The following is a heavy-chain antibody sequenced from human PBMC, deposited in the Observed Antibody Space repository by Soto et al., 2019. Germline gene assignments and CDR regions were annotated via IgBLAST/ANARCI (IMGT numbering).Heavy chain of an antibody. J-gene: IGHJ6*02. CDR2: ISGSGDGT. Sequence: QPGGSLRLSWPASGFTVGSHAMSGVRQAPGKGLEWVSSISGSGDGTYYGDSVKGRFTISRDSSSSTLYLQMDNLRGEDTAVYFCTRSRRSILMVYGFGGMDVWGQGTTVTVSS. D-gene: IGHD2-8*01. CDR1: GFTVGSHA. V-gene: IGHV3-23*01. CDR3: TRSRRSILMVYGFGGMDV.